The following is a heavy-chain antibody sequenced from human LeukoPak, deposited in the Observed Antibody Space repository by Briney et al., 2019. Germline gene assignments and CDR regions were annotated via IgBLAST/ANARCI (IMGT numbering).Heavy chain of an antibody. J-gene: IGHJ3*02. CDR3: ARGPGIAVAGLLRGAFDI. CDR2: IYYSGST. CDR1: GGSFSGYY. V-gene: IGHV4-59*01. D-gene: IGHD6-19*01. Sequence: KPSETLSLTCAVYGGSFSGYYWSWIRQPPGKGLEWIGYIYYSGSTNYNPSLKSRVTISVDTSKNQFSLKLSSVTAADTAVYYCARGPGIAVAGLLRGAFDIWGQGTMVTVSS.